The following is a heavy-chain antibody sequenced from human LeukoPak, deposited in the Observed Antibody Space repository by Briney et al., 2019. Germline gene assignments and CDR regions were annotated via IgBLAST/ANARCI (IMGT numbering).Heavy chain of an antibody. CDR2: MNPNSGNT. J-gene: IGHJ4*02. CDR3: ARFGDYDILTGYERPFDY. D-gene: IGHD3-9*01. V-gene: IGHV1-8*01. CDR1: GYTFTSYD. Sequence: ASVKVSCKASGYTFTSYDIHWVRQATGQGLEWMGWMNPNSGNTGCAQKFQGRVTMARNTSISTAYMELSSLRSEDTAVYYCARFGDYDILTGYERPFDYWGQGTLVTVSS.